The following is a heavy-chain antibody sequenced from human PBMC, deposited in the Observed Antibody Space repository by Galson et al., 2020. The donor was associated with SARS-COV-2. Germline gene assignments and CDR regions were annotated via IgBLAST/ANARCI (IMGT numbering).Heavy chain of an antibody. CDR2: IYYSGTT. V-gene: IGHV4-39*01. Sequence: SETLSLTCTVSGDSISSSNYYWAWIRQPPGKGPEWIGSIYYSGTTFYNPPLKSRVTISVDTSKNQFSLQLTSVIAADTAVYFCARRVRHDYLGYFDPWGQGSLVTVSP. CDR3: ARRVRHDYLGYFDP. D-gene: IGHD4-17*01. J-gene: IGHJ5*02. CDR1: GDSISSSNYY.